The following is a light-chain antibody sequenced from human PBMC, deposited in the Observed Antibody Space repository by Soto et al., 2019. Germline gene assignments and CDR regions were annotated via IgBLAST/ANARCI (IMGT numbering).Light chain of an antibody. CDR2: QVS. CDR1: QRLVHSSGNTY. J-gene: IGKJ1*01. Sequence: EVVMTQSPLSLPVTLGQPASISCRSSQRLVHSSGNTYLNWFLQRPGHSPRRLIYQVSNRDSGVPDRFIGSGSGIDFTLKISRVEADDVWVYYCMQGTYWPWTFGQGTRVEIK. V-gene: IGKV2-30*02. CDR3: MQGTYWPWT.